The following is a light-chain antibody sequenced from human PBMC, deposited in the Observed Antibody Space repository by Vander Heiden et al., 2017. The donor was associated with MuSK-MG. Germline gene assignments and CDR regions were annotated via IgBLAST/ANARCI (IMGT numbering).Light chain of an antibody. CDR1: QSISSW. CDR2: KAS. V-gene: IGKV1-5*03. J-gene: IGKJ1*01. Sequence: DLQMTQSSSTLSASVGDRVTITCRASQSISSWLAWYQQKPGKAPKLLIYKASSLESGVPSRFSGSGSGTEFTLTISSLQPDDFATYFCQQYATYWTFGQGTKVEIK. CDR3: QQYATYWT.